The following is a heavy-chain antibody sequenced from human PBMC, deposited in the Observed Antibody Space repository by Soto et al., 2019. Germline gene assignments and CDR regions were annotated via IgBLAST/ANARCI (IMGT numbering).Heavy chain of an antibody. D-gene: IGHD6-13*01. Sequence: GGSLRLSCVASGFTFSGYSMNWVRQAPGKGLEWVSCISASSGYIYYADSVKGRFTISRDNSKNTLYLQMNSLRAEDTAVYYCARDRQQLGLYYYYGMDVWGQGTTVTVSS. CDR3: ARDRQQLGLYYYYGMDV. J-gene: IGHJ6*02. CDR2: ISASSGYI. CDR1: GFTFSGYS. V-gene: IGHV3-21*01.